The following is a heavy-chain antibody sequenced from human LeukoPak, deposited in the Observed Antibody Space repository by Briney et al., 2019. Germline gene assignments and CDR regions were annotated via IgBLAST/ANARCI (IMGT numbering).Heavy chain of an antibody. CDR1: GYTFTSYD. V-gene: IGHV1-8*01. D-gene: IGHD3-22*01. CDR2: MNPNSGNT. J-gene: IGHJ4*02. Sequence: GASVKVSCKASGYTFTSYDINWVRQATGQGLERMGWMNPNSGNTGYAQKFQGRVTMTRNTSISTAYMELSSLRSEDTAVYYCARTYDSSGYYLGYYFDYWGQGTLVTVSS. CDR3: ARTYDSSGYYLGYYFDY.